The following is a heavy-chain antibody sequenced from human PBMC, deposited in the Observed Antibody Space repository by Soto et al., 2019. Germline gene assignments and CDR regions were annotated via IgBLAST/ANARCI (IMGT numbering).Heavy chain of an antibody. J-gene: IGHJ6*02. CDR3: ARALTYGSAGYYYYGMDV. D-gene: IGHD3-10*01. CDR1: GCSISSGDYY. Sequence: PXETLSLTCTVSGCSISSGDYYWSWIRQPPGKGLEWIGYIYYSGSTYYNPSLKSRVTISVDTSKNQFSLKLSSVTAADTAVYYCARALTYGSAGYYYYGMDVWGQGTTVTVSS. V-gene: IGHV4-30-4*01. CDR2: IYYSGST.